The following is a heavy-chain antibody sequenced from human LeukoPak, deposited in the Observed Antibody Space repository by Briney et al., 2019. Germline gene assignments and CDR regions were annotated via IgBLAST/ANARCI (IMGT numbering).Heavy chain of an antibody. CDR3: ARGSYCSGGSCYLHYYYYYYMDV. J-gene: IGHJ6*03. V-gene: IGHV1-2*02. D-gene: IGHD2-15*01. Sequence: ASVKVSCKASGYTFTGYYMHWVRQAPGQGLEWMGWINPNSGGTNYAQKFQGRVTMTRDKSISTAYMELSRLRSDDTAVYYCARGSYCSGGSCYLHYYYYYYMDVWGKGTTVTISS. CDR2: INPNSGGT. CDR1: GYTFTGYY.